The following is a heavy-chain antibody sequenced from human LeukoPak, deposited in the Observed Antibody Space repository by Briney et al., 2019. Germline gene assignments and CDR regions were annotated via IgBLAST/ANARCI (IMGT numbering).Heavy chain of an antibody. J-gene: IGHJ6*03. CDR1: GYTFTSYD. Sequence: ASVKVSCEASGYTFTSYDINWVRQATGQGLEWMGWMNPNSGNTGYAQKFQGRVTMTRNTSISTAYMELSSLRSEDTAVYYCARVARTTGNYYYYYMDVWGKGTTVTVSS. CDR3: ARVARTTGNYYYYYMDV. D-gene: IGHD1-7*01. CDR2: MNPNSGNT. V-gene: IGHV1-8*01.